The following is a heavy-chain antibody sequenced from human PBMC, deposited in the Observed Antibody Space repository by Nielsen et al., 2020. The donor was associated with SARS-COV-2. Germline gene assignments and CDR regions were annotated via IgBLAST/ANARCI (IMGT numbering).Heavy chain of an antibody. J-gene: IGHJ4*02. Sequence: GESLKISCAASGFTFSSYAMNWVRQAPGKGLEWVAVISYDGSNKYYADSVKGRFNISRDNSKNTLYLQMNSLRAEDTAVYYCATAPQYSSSWYGVGDYWGQGTLVTVSS. CDR1: GFTFSSYA. V-gene: IGHV3-30-3*01. CDR3: ATAPQYSSSWYGVGDY. CDR2: ISYDGSNK. D-gene: IGHD6-13*01.